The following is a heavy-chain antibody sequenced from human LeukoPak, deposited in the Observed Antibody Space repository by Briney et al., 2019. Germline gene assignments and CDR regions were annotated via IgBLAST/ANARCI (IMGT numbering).Heavy chain of an antibody. J-gene: IGHJ4*02. Sequence: GGSLRLSCAASGFTFSSYAMHWVRQAPGKGLEWVAVISYDGSNKYYADSVKGRFTISRDNSKNSLYLQMNSLRVEDTAVYYCARGGDGYNSPFDYWGQGTPVTVSS. CDR1: GFTFSSYA. V-gene: IGHV3-30*04. D-gene: IGHD5-24*01. CDR2: ISYDGSNK. CDR3: ARGGDGYNSPFDY.